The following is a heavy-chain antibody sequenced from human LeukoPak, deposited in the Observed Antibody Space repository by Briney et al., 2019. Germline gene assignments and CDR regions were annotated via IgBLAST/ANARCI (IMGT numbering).Heavy chain of an antibody. J-gene: IGHJ1*01. Sequence: SGTLSLTCTVSGVSISSYSWSWIRQPAGKGLEWIGRIYTSGSTNYNPSLKSRVTMSVDTSKNQFSLKLSSVTAADTAVYHCARGVAAAGTSIWGQGTLVTVSS. CDR1: GVSISSYS. V-gene: IGHV4-4*07. CDR2: IYTSGST. CDR3: ARGVAAAGTSI. D-gene: IGHD6-13*01.